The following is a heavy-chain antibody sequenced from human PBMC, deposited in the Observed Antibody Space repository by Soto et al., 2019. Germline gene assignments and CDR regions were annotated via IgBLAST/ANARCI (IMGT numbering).Heavy chain of an antibody. J-gene: IGHJ6*02. D-gene: IGHD2-15*01. CDR2: IIPIFGTA. V-gene: IGHV1-69*13. CDR1: GGTFSSYA. CDR3: ARDRARYCSGGSCYSGRDV. Sequence: SVKVSCKASGGTFSSYAISWVRQAPGQGLDWMGGIIPIFGTANYAQKFQGRVTITADESTSTAYMELSSLRSEDTAVYYCARDRARYCSGGSCYSGRDVWGQGTTVTVSS.